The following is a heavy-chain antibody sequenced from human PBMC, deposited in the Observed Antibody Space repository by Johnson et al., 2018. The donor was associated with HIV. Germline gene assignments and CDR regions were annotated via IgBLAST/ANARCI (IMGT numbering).Heavy chain of an antibody. CDR3: ARWSTEGSDAFDI. CDR2: ISYDGSNK. J-gene: IGHJ3*02. CDR1: GFTFDDYG. V-gene: IGHV3-30*03. Sequence: QMQLVESGGGVVRPGGSLRLSCAASGFTFDDYGMSWVRQVPGKGLEWVAVISYDGSNKYYADSVEGRFTISRVNSKNTLYLQMNSLTPEDTAVYYCARWSTEGSDAFDIWGQGTMVTVSS. D-gene: IGHD1-26*01.